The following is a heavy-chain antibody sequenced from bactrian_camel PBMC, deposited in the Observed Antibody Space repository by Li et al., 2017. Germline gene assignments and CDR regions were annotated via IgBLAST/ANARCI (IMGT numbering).Heavy chain of an antibody. D-gene: IGHD2*01. V-gene: IGHV3S53*01. Sequence: VQLVESGGGSVQAGGSLTLSCAVSGGGNMKNCMGWFRQAPGKLREGVARIDSDGTIGYEDSVKGRATISNDNAKNTVYLQMNSLKPEDTAMYYCAARGPYCYTKLSVRDFTYWGQGTQVTVS. CDR3: AARGPYCYTKLSVRDFTY. CDR2: IDSDGTI. J-gene: IGHJ6*01. CDR1: GGGNMKNC.